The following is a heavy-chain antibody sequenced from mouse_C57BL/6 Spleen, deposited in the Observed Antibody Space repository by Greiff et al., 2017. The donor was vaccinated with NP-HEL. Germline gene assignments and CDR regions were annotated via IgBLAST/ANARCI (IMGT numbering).Heavy chain of an antibody. J-gene: IGHJ2*01. V-gene: IGHV5-4*01. D-gene: IGHD2-2*01. CDR2: ISDGGSYT. CDR3: ARDYGYYYFDY. Sequence: EVQRVESGGGLVKPGGSLKLSCAASGFTFSSYAMSWVRQTPEKRLEWVATISDGGSYTYYPDNVKGRFTTSRDNAKNNLYLQMSHLKSEDTAMYYCARDYGYYYFDYWGQGTTLTVSS. CDR1: GFTFSSYA.